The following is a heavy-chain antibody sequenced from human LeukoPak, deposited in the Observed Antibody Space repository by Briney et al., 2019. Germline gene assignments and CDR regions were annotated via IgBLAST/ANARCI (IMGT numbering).Heavy chain of an antibody. CDR1: GGSFSGYY. CDR3: ARGITMIVAALAPNWFDP. Sequence: SETLSLTCAVYGGSFSGYYWSWIRQPPGKGLEWIGEINHSGSTNYNPSLTSRVTISVDTSKNQFSLKLSSVIAADTAVYYCARGITMIVAALAPNWFDPWGQGTLVTVSS. V-gene: IGHV4-34*01. D-gene: IGHD3-22*01. J-gene: IGHJ5*02. CDR2: INHSGST.